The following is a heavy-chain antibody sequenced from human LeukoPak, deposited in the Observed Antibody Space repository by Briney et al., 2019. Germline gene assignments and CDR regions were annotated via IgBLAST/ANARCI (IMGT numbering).Heavy chain of an antibody. CDR1: GGSISSYY. Sequence: PSETLSLTCTVSGGSISSYYWSWIRQPAGKGLEWIGRIYTSGSTNYNPSLKSRVTMSVDTSKNQFSLQLNSVTPEDTAVYYCARVLRKGPYGDGGYFYFFMDVWGKGTTVTVSS. CDR3: ARVLRKGPYGDGGYFYFFMDV. D-gene: IGHD4-17*01. V-gene: IGHV4-4*07. CDR2: IYTSGST. J-gene: IGHJ6*03.